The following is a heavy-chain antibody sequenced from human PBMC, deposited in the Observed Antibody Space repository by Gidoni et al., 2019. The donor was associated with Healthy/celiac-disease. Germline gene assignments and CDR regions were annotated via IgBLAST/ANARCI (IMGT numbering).Heavy chain of an antibody. CDR1: GFTFSSYA. Sequence: EVKLLESGGGLVQPGGSLRLSCAASGFTFSSYAMSWVRQAPGKGLEWVSAISGSGGSTYYADSVKGRFTISRDNSKNTLYLQMNSLRAEDTAVYYCAKQEYSSSSRFDYWGQGTLVTVSS. D-gene: IGHD6-6*01. J-gene: IGHJ4*02. CDR2: ISGSGGST. CDR3: AKQEYSSSSRFDY. V-gene: IGHV3-23*01.